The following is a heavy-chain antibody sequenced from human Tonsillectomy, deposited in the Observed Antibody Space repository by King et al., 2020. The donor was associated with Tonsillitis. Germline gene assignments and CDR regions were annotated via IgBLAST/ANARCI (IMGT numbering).Heavy chain of an antibody. CDR2: IYSGGRT. V-gene: IGHV3-66*01. CDR3: ANTRGGYDLFFDY. Sequence: VQLVESGGGLVQPGGSLRLSCAASGLTVSSNYMSWVRQAPGKGLEWVSVIYSGGRTYYADSVKGRFTISRDNSKNTQYLQMNSLRAEDTAVFYCANTRGGYDLFFDYWGQGTLVTVSS. J-gene: IGHJ4*02. CDR1: GLTVSSNY. D-gene: IGHD5-12*01.